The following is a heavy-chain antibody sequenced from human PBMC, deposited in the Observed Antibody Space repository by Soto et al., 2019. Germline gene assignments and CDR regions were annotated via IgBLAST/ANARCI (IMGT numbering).Heavy chain of an antibody. J-gene: IGHJ4*02. Sequence: GGSLRLSCAASGFTFSSYAMTWVRQAPGRGLEWVSTISGSAVTTYYADSVKGRFTISRDNPKNTLFLQMNSLRAEDTAVYYCAKELVAVAGSDYWGQGTLVTVSS. CDR3: AKELVAVAGSDY. D-gene: IGHD6-19*01. CDR1: GFTFSSYA. V-gene: IGHV3-23*01. CDR2: ISGSAVTT.